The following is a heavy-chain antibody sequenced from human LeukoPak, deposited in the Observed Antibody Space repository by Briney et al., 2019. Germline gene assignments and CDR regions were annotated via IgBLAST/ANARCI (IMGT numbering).Heavy chain of an antibody. J-gene: IGHJ4*02. V-gene: IGHV3-23*01. CDR2: IGGSGGST. CDR1: GFTFNTYA. D-gene: IGHD2-2*01. CDR3: AKAVAGGRYCSSTRCHFDY. Sequence: PGGSLRLSCADSGFTFNTYAMTWVRQAPGKGLEWVSGIGGSGGSTYYADSVKGRFTISRDNSKNTLFLQMNSLRAEDTAVYYCAKAVAGGRYCSSTRCHFDYWGQGTLVTVSS.